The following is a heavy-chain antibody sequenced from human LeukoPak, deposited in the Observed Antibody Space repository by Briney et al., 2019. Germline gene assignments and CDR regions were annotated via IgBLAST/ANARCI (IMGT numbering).Heavy chain of an antibody. Sequence: SETLSLTCAVYGGSFSGYYWSWIRQPPGKGLEWIGEINHSGSTNYNPSLKSRVTISVDTSKNQFSLKLSSVTAADTAVYYCARQATGTKRYYYYYGMDVWGQGTTVTVSS. V-gene: IGHV4-34*01. CDR1: GGSFSGYY. CDR3: ARQATGTKRYYYYYGMDV. J-gene: IGHJ6*02. D-gene: IGHD1-1*01. CDR2: INHSGST.